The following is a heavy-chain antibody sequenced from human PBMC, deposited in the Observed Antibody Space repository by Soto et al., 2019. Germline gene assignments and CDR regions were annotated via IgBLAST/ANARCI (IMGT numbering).Heavy chain of an antibody. J-gene: IGHJ1*01. V-gene: IGHV3-30*03. CDR2: ISYDGSNK. Sequence: PGGSLRLSCAASGFTFSSYGMHWVRQAPGKGLEWVAVISYDGSNKYYADSVKGRFTISRDNSKNTLYLQMNSLRPDDTAIYYCARGPRTQLWLPFAHWGQGTLVTVSS. CDR1: GFTFSSYG. D-gene: IGHD2-21*01. CDR3: ARGPRTQLWLPFAH.